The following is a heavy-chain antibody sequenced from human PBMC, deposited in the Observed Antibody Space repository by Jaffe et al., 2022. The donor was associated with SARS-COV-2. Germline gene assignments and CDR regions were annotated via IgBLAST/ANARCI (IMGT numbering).Heavy chain of an antibody. V-gene: IGHV3-23*01. Sequence: EVQLSESGGGLVQPGGSLRLSCVASGFTSYAMSWVRQAPGKGLEWVSGTSGSGDRTYYADSVKGRFTISRDNSKNTLYLDMNSLRAEDTAIYYCARYQNCGGDCPFDFWGQGTLVTVSS. CDR3: ARYQNCGGDCPFDF. CDR2: TSGSGDRT. CDR1: GFTSYA. J-gene: IGHJ4*02. D-gene: IGHD2-21*02.